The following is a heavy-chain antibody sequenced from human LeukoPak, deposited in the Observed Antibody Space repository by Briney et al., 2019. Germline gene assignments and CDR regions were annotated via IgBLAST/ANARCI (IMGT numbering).Heavy chain of an antibody. CDR2: ISGSGGST. Sequence: GGSLRLSCAASGFTFSSYAMSWVRQAPGKGLEWVSAISGSGGSTYYADSVKGRFTISRDNSKNTLYLQMNSLRAEDTAVYYCGVHKVRGGLIRGDYWGQGTLVTVSS. V-gene: IGHV3-23*01. D-gene: IGHD3-10*01. CDR1: GFTFSSYA. CDR3: GVHKVRGGLIRGDY. J-gene: IGHJ4*02.